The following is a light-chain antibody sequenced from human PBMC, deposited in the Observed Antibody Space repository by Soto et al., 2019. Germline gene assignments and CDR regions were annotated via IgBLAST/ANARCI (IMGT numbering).Light chain of an antibody. J-gene: IGKJ1*01. V-gene: IGKV1-39*01. CDR2: SAS. CDR3: QQSYTSPPWT. CDR1: QSISTY. Sequence: DIQMTQSPSSLSASVGDRVTISCRAGQSISTYLNWYQQKPGTAPRLLIYSASSVKTGVPPRFSGSGSARDFTLTISSLRPEDIATYFCQQSYTSPPWTFGQGTKVEIK.